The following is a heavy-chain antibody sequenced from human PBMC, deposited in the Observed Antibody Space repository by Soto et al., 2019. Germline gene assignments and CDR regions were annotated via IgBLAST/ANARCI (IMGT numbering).Heavy chain of an antibody. CDR1: GFTFSNYW. J-gene: IGHJ4*02. D-gene: IGHD3-10*01. CDR2: IKQDGSEK. Sequence: GGSLRRSCAASGFTFSNYWMNWVRQAPGKGLEWVANIKQDGSEKYYMDSVKGRFTVSRDNARNSLYLQMNSLRAEDTAVYFCARIIRDCTPHLDYWGQGTLVTVSS. CDR3: ARIIRDCTPHLDY. V-gene: IGHV3-7*03.